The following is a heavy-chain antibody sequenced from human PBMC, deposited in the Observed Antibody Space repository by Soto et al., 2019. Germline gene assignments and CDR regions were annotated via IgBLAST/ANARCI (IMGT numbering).Heavy chain of an antibody. J-gene: IGHJ5*02. D-gene: IGHD3-22*01. V-gene: IGHV1-69*05. Sequence: QVQLVQSGAEVKKPGSSVKVSCKASGGTFSSSSISWVRQAPGQGLEWMGGIIPIFGTANYTQKFQGRVTITTDEDTSTSYMELRKLSSDDTAVYYCARPIRYFYERGDHSAWFDPWGQGTLVTVSS. CDR3: ARPIRYFYERGDHSAWFDP. CDR1: GGTFSSSS. CDR2: IIPIFGTA.